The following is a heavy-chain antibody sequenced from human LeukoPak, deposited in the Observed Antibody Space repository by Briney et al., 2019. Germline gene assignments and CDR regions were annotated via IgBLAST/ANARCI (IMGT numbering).Heavy chain of an antibody. J-gene: IGHJ4*02. CDR2: IYYSGST. D-gene: IGHD3-3*01. CDR1: GGSISSSSYY. Sequence: SETLSLTCTVSGGSISSSSYYWGWIRQPPGKGLEWIGSIYYSGSTYYNPSLKSRVTISVDTSKNQFSLKLSSVTAADTAVYYCARPPTFYVFGRGYYPAKYFFDYGGRETRAPVPS. CDR3: ARPPTFYVFGRGYYPAKYFFDY. V-gene: IGHV4-39*01.